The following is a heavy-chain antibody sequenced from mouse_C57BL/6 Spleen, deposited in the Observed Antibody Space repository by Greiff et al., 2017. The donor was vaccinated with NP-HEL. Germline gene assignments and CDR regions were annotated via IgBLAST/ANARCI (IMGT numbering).Heavy chain of an antibody. Sequence: LQQSEGGLVQPGSSMKLSCTASGFTFSDYYMAWVRQVPEKGLEWVANINYDGSSTYYLDSLKSRFIISRDNAKNILYLQMSSLKSEDTATYYCAREGAYYYGSSLLYWYFDVWGTGTTVTVSS. V-gene: IGHV5-16*01. CDR3: AREGAYYYGSSLLYWYFDV. J-gene: IGHJ1*03. CDR2: INYDGSST. CDR1: GFTFSDYY. D-gene: IGHD1-1*01.